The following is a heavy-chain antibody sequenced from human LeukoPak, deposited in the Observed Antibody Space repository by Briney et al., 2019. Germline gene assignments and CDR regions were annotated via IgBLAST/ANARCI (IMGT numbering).Heavy chain of an antibody. D-gene: IGHD6-19*01. CDR2: ISYDGSNK. J-gene: IGHJ4*02. CDR1: GFTFSSYA. CDR3: ARDPAVAGTGYYFDY. V-gene: IGHV3-30-3*01. Sequence: SWGSLRLSCAASGFTFSSYAMHWVRQAPGKGLEWVAVISYDGSNKYYAASVKGRFTISRDNSKNTLYLQMNSLRAEDTAVYYCARDPAVAGTGYYFDYWGQGTLVTVSS.